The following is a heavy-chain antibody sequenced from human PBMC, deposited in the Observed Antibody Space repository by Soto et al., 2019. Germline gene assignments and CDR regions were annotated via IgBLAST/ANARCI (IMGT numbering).Heavy chain of an antibody. V-gene: IGHV1-24*01. CDR3: ATDKSITIFGVVPEGAFDI. CDR1: GCTLTELS. J-gene: IGHJ3*02. D-gene: IGHD3-3*01. CDR2: FDPEDGET. Sequence: ASVKVSCKVSGCTLTELSMHWVRQAPGKGLEWMGGFDPEDGETIYAQKFQGRVTMTEDTSTDTAYMELSSLRSEDTAVYYCATDKSITIFGVVPEGAFDIWGQGTMVTVSS.